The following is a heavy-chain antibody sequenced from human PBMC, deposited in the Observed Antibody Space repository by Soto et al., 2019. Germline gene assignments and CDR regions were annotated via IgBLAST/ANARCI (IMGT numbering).Heavy chain of an antibody. J-gene: IGHJ4*02. CDR2: IIPIFGTA. Sequence: VASVKVSCKASGGTFSSYAISWVRQAPGQGLEWMGGIIPIFGTANYAQKFQGRVTITADESTSTAYMELSSLRSEDTAVYYCARDRVPAHYGDYEGFDYWGQGTLVTVSS. V-gene: IGHV1-69*13. CDR3: ARDRVPAHYGDYEGFDY. D-gene: IGHD4-17*01. CDR1: GGTFSSYA.